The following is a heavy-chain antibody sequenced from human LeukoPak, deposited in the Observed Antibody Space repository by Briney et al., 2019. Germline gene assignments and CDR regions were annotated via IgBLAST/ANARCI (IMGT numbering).Heavy chain of an antibody. J-gene: IGHJ4*02. CDR1: GGTFGSYA. Sequence: SVKVSCKASGGTFGSYAISWVRQAPGRGLEWMGRIIPILGIANYAQKFQGRVTITADKSTSTAYMELSSLRSEDTAVYYCAREARSVLRFLEWLSPYYFEYWGQGTLVTVSS. CDR3: AREARSVLRFLEWLSPYYFEY. D-gene: IGHD3-3*01. CDR2: IIPILGIA. V-gene: IGHV1-69*04.